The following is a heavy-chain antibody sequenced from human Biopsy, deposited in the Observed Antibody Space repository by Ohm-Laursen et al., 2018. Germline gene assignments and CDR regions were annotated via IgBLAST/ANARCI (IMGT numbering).Heavy chain of an antibody. CDR2: LNPVSGNS. D-gene: IGHD1-7*01. Sequence: ASVKVSCKASGYTFTSYDITWVRQASGQGPEWVGWLNPVSGNSNFGQKFRGRVTVTSDTSISTTYMELSGLTSDDTATYYCGRAVRNQLLTDPWGQGTLVTVTS. V-gene: IGHV1-8*02. CDR3: GRAVRNQLLTDP. J-gene: IGHJ5*02. CDR1: GYTFTSYD.